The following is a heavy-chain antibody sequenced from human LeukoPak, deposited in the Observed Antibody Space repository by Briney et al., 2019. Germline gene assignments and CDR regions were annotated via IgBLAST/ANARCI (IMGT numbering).Heavy chain of an antibody. CDR3: ARGLRGLPLGP. Sequence: SETLSLTCAVYGGSFSGYYWSWIRQPPGKGLEWIGEINHSGSTNYNPSLKSRVTISVDTSKNQFSLKLSSVTAADTAVYYCARGLRGLPLGPWGQGTLVTVSS. CDR2: INHSGST. V-gene: IGHV4-34*01. J-gene: IGHJ5*02. CDR1: GGSFSGYY. D-gene: IGHD5-18*01.